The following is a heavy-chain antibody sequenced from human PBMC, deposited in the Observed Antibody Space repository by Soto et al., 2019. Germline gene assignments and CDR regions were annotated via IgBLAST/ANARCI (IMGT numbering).Heavy chain of an antibody. CDR2: MNPNSGNT. V-gene: IGHV1-8*01. CDR3: ARERWDCSSTSCYTDAFDI. Sequence: ASVKVSCKASGYTFTSYDINWVRQATGQGLEWMGWMNPNSGNTGYAQKFQGRVTMTRNTSISTAYMELSSLRSEDTAVYYCARERWDCSSTSCYTDAFDIWGQGTMVT. CDR1: GYTFTSYD. J-gene: IGHJ3*02. D-gene: IGHD2-2*02.